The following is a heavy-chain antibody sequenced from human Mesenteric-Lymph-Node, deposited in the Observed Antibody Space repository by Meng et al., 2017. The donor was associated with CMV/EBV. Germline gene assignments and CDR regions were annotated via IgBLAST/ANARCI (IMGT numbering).Heavy chain of an antibody. CDR2: IYYSGTS. CDR3: AGYSSTWGGAFDI. J-gene: IGHJ3*02. V-gene: IGHV4-59*01. D-gene: IGHD2/OR15-2a*01. CDR1: SASIRSYY. Sequence: SETLSLTCTVSSASIRSYYWSWIRQPPGKGPELIGYIYYSGTSNYNPSLESRVSISMDTSKNQFSLKLTSVTAADTAMYYCAGYSSTWGGAFDIWGQGTMVTVSS.